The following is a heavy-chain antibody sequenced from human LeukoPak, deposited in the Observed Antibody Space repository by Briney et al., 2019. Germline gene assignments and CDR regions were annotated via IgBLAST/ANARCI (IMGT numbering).Heavy chain of an antibody. CDR2: IYYSGST. J-gene: IGHJ4*02. D-gene: IGHD2-15*01. Sequence: SETLSLTCTVSGGSISSSSYYWGWIRQPPGKGLEWIGYIYYSGSTNYNPSLKSRVTISVDTSKNQFSLKLSSVTAADTAVYYCACTPYCSGGSCYSFDYWGQGTLVTVSS. V-gene: IGHV4-61*05. CDR3: ACTPYCSGGSCYSFDY. CDR1: GGSISSSSYY.